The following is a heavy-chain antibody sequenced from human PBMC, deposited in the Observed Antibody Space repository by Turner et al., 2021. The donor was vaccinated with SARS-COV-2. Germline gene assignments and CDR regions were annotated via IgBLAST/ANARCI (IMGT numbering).Heavy chain of an antibody. D-gene: IGHD2-15*01. Sequence: QLQLQESGPGLEKPSETLSLTCTVSGGSISSSSYYWGWIRQPPGKGLEWIGSMYYSGSTYYNPSLKSRVTISVDTSKNQFSLKLSSVTAADTAVYYCARRSSRLGNWYFDLWGRGTLVTVSS. CDR2: MYYSGST. J-gene: IGHJ2*01. V-gene: IGHV4-39*01. CDR1: GGSISSSSYY. CDR3: ARRSSRLGNWYFDL.